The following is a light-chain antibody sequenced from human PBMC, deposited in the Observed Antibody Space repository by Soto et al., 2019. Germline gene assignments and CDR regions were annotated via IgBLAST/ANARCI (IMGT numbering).Light chain of an antibody. V-gene: IGKV3-11*01. J-gene: IGKJ5*01. Sequence: IVLTQSPATLSLSPGERATLSCRARQTVSTYLSWYQHKPGQAPRLLIYGASNRATGIPARFSGSGSGTDFTLTISSLEPEDSAVYYCQQYNNWPPITFGQGTRLEI. CDR3: QQYNNWPPIT. CDR2: GAS. CDR1: QTVSTY.